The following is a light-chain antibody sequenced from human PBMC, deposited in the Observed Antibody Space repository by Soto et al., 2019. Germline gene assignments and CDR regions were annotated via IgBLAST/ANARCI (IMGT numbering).Light chain of an antibody. V-gene: IGKV3-11*01. CDR3: QQRSNWPPT. CDR1: QSVSRY. J-gene: IGKJ1*01. Sequence: EIVLTQSPGTLSLSPGERATLSCRASQSVSRYLAWYQQKPGQAPRLLIYDASNRATGIPARFSGSGSGTDFTLTISSLEPEDFAVYYCQQRSNWPPTFGQGTKVDIK. CDR2: DAS.